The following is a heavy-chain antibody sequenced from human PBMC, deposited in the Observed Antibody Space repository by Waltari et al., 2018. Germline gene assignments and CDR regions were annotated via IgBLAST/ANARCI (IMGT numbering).Heavy chain of an antibody. CDR1: GFTFGNFA. V-gene: IGHV3-23*01. J-gene: IGHJ1*01. CDR3: AKAPYQQPYLES. D-gene: IGHD2-2*01. Sequence: LESGGGLVQPGGSLKLSCAASGFTFGNFAMNWVRQAPGKGLWWVSVISGSSAAIHYADSLKGRFTVSRDNSNNSLYLQMNRLTADDTAIYYCAKAPYQQPYLESWGRGTLVTVSS. CDR2: ISGSSAAI.